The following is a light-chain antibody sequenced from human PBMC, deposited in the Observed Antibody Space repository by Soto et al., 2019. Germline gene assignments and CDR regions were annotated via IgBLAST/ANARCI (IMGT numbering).Light chain of an antibody. CDR1: QSVSSSY. V-gene: IGKV3-20*01. CDR3: QQYDSSPWT. Sequence: EVVLTQSPGTLALSRGERATLSCRASQSVSSSYLAWYQHRPGQAPRLLIFGASSRATGIPDRFSGIGSGTDFTLTITRLEPEDFAVYFCQQYDSSPWTFGQGTKVDI. J-gene: IGKJ1*01. CDR2: GAS.